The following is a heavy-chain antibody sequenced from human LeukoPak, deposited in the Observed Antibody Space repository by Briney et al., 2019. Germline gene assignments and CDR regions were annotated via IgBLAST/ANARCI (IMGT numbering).Heavy chain of an antibody. Sequence: SETLCLTCTVSGGSLSSIYYYLGWIRQPPGKGLEWIARISSSGSTNYNPSLKSRVTISVDTSKNQFSLKLSSVTAADTAVYFCARGPYSYDSSGAFDIWGQGTMVTVSS. CDR2: ISSSGST. V-gene: IGHV4-39*07. CDR1: GGSLSSIYYY. CDR3: ARGPYSYDSSGAFDI. D-gene: IGHD3-22*01. J-gene: IGHJ3*02.